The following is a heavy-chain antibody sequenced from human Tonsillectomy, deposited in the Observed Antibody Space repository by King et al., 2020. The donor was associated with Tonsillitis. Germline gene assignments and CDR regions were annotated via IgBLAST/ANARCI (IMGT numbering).Heavy chain of an antibody. V-gene: IGHV4-59*08. CDR1: GGSISNYF. J-gene: IGHJ6*02. CDR2: IFYSGST. CDR3: ARHLAYGGECSGGSCYPRYYYYAMDV. Sequence: QLQESGPGLVKPSETLSLTCTVSGGSISNYFWSWIRQPPGKGLEWSGYIFYSGSTNYNPSLKSRVYISVDTSKNQFSLKLSSVTAADTAVYSCARHLAYGGECSGGSCYPRYYYYAMDVWGQGTTVTVSS. D-gene: IGHD2-15*01.